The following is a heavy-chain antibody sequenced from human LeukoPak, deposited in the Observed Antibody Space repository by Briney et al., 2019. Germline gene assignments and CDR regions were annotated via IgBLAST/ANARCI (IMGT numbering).Heavy chain of an antibody. CDR1: GFTFSNYG. D-gene: IGHD3-16*01. CDR3: ARDGGRATPDAFDI. CDR2: IWYDGSNK. Sequence: PGGSLRLSCAASGFTFSNYGMHWVRQAPGKGLEWVAVIWYDGSNKYYADSVKGRFTISRDNSKNTLYLQMNSLRAEDTAVYYCARDGGRATPDAFDIWGQGTMVTVSS. J-gene: IGHJ3*02. V-gene: IGHV3-33*01.